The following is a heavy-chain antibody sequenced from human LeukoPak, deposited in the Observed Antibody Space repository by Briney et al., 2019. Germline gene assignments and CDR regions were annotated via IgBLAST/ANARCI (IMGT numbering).Heavy chain of an antibody. Sequence: PGGSLRLSCTASGFTLSTFGMHWVRQAPGKGLEWVAVISDDGSNRYYGDSVKGRFTISRDNSKNTLYLQMNSLRAEDTAVYYCAKDADTATIIYWYFDLWGRGTLVTVPS. CDR2: ISDDGSNR. CDR1: GFTLSTFG. J-gene: IGHJ2*01. V-gene: IGHV3-30*18. D-gene: IGHD5-18*01. CDR3: AKDADTATIIYWYFDL.